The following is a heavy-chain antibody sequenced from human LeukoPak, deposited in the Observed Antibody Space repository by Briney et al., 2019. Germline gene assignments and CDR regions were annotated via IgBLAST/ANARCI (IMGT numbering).Heavy chain of an antibody. J-gene: IGHJ4*02. CDR3: AKDRSTTWSFDY. CDR2: ISDDGSRK. Sequence: GGSLRLSCAASGFSFSFSGMYWVRQAPGKGLEWVAFISDDGSRKYYADSVKGRFTISRDNSKNTLFLQMNSLRTEDTAVYYCAKDRSTTWSFDYWGQGTLVTVSS. D-gene: IGHD6-13*01. CDR1: GFSFSFSG. V-gene: IGHV3-30*18.